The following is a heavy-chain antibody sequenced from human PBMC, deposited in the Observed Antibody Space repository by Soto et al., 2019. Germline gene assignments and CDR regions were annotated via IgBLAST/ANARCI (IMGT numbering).Heavy chain of an antibody. D-gene: IGHD5-12*01. J-gene: IGHJ4*02. Sequence: QLVQSGAEVKKPGASVRVSCKTSGPTFIAYYINCVRQAPGQGLEWMGWIDPKSGGTTYEQKFLGRVTMTRDTSINTAYMELNRLTSDDTAVYYCARVSVDVPEWGQGTLITVSS. CDR2: IDPKSGGT. CDR3: ARVSVDVPE. V-gene: IGHV1-2*02. CDR1: GPTFIAYY.